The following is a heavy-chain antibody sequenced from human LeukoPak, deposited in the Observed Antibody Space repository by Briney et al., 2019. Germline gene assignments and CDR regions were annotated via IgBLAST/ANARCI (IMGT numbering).Heavy chain of an antibody. CDR1: GFTFRSYA. D-gene: IGHD2-15*01. CDR3: ANGGYCSGGSCYDSVLVIDY. Sequence: GGSLRLSCAASGFTFRSYAMHWVRQAPGKGLEWVAVISYDGSNKYYADSVKGRFTISRDNSKNTLYLQMNSLRAEDTAVYYCANGGYCSGGSCYDSVLVIDYWGQGTLVTVSS. V-gene: IGHV3-30*04. CDR2: ISYDGSNK. J-gene: IGHJ4*02.